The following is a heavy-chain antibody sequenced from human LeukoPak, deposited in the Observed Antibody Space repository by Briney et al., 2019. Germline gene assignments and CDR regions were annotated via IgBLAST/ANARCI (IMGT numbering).Heavy chain of an antibody. V-gene: IGHV3-23*01. CDR2: IRSNGDTT. D-gene: IGHD1-1*01. CDR1: GFTFRSIA. J-gene: IGHJ4*02. CDR3: AKGQELDDGVFDS. Sequence: GGSLRLSCEASGFTFRSIAMTWVRQAPGKGLEWVSSIRSNGDTTYNADSVEGRFTISRDNSKNTLYLQMNRLRVEDTAIYYCAKGQELDDGVFDSWGQGTLVTVSS.